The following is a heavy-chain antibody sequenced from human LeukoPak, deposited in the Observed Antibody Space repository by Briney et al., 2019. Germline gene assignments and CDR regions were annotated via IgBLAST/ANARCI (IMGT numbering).Heavy chain of an antibody. Sequence: ASVKVSCKVSGYTLTELSIHWVRQAPGQGLEWMGGIIPIFGTANYAQKFQGRVTITAGESTSTAYMELSSLRSEDTAVYYCARGRYCGGDCYSSFDYWGQGTLVTVSS. J-gene: IGHJ4*02. CDR3: ARGRYCGGDCYSSFDY. D-gene: IGHD2-21*02. CDR1: GYTLTELS. CDR2: IIPIFGTA. V-gene: IGHV1-69*13.